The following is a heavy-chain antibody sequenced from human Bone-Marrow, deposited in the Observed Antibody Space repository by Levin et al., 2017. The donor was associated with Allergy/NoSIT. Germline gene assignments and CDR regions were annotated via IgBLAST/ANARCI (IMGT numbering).Heavy chain of an antibody. J-gene: IGHJ4*02. D-gene: IGHD3-3*01. CDR3: TREDCWSGWG. CDR1: GFTFSSYW. CDR2: IKSDGSGI. Sequence: QPGGSLRLSCAASGFTFSSYWMHWVRQAPGKGLVWVSRIKSDGSGINYADSVKGRFTISRDNAKNTVYLQMNSLKAEDTAVYYCTREDCWSGWGWGQGTLVTVSS. V-gene: IGHV3-74*01.